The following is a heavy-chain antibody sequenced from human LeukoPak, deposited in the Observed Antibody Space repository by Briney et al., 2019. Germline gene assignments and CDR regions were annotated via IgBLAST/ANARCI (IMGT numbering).Heavy chain of an antibody. CDR1: GGSISSYY. J-gene: IGHJ4*02. CDR2: IYTSGST. CDR3: AVQISYYYGSGGAFDY. V-gene: IGHV4-4*07. D-gene: IGHD3-10*01. Sequence: SETLSLTCTVSGGSISSYYWSWIRQPAGKGLEWIGRIYTSGSTNYNPSLKSRVTMSVDTSKNQFSLKLSSVTAADTAVYYCAVQISYYYGSGGAFDYWGQGTLVTVSS.